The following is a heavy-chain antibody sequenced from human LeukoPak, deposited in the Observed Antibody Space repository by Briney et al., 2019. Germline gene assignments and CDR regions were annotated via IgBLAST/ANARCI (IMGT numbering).Heavy chain of an antibody. CDR1: GFTFSRYA. Sequence: EGSLRLSCEASGFTFSRYAIIWVRQAPGKGLEWVSGISGNGGGTQYADSVKGRFTISRDNSKNTVYLQMNTLRAEDTAVYYCARDTDDYSNYGSYWYFDLWGRGTLVTVSS. CDR2: ISGNGGGT. J-gene: IGHJ2*01. V-gene: IGHV3-23*01. CDR3: ARDTDDYSNYGSYWYFDL. D-gene: IGHD4-11*01.